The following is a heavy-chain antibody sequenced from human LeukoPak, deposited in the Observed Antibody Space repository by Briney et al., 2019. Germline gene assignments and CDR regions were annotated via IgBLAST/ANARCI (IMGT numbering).Heavy chain of an antibody. CDR2: IYSGGST. Sequence: GGSLRLSCAAFGFTVSSNYMSWVRQAPGKGLEWVSVIYSGGSTSYADSEKGRFTISTDNTKNTLYLQMNSLRCEDTAVYYCARHRGGRYYYDYGMDVWGQGTTVTVSS. J-gene: IGHJ6*02. CDR3: ARHRGGRYYYDYGMDV. D-gene: IGHD1-26*01. CDR1: GFTVSSNY. V-gene: IGHV3-66*04.